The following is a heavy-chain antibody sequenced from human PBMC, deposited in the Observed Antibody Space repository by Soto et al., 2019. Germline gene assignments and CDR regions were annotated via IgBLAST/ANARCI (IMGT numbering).Heavy chain of an antibody. CDR2: INPSCCST. CDR3: ARSYYYDSSGYSLFDY. J-gene: IGHJ4*02. D-gene: IGHD3-22*01. CDR1: GYTFTSYD. Sequence: ASVKVSCKAAGYTFTSYDIHWGRQGPGQGLECMGIINPSCCSTIYAQKFQGRVTMTRDTSTSTVDMELSSLRSEDTAFYSCARSYYYDSSGYSLFDYWGQGTLVTVSS. V-gene: IGHV1-46*01.